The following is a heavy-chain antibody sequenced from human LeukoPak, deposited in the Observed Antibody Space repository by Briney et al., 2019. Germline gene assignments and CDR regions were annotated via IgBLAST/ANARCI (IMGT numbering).Heavy chain of an antibody. CDR3: ARALPYGSGSYYRYSYHGMDV. CDR1: GGSISSGGYY. CDR2: IYYSGST. V-gene: IGHV4-31*03. J-gene: IGHJ6*04. D-gene: IGHD3-10*01. Sequence: PSQTLSLTCTVSGGSISSGGYYWSWIRQHPGKGLEWIGYIYYSGSTYYNPSLKSRVTISVDTSKNQFSLKLSSVTAADTAVYYCARALPYGSGSYYRYSYHGMDVWGKGTRVTVSS.